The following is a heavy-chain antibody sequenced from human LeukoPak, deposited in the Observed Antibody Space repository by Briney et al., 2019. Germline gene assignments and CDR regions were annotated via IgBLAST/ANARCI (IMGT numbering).Heavy chain of an antibody. CDR1: GGTFSSYT. CDR3: ARDFVQYYYGSGSLDY. Sequence: RASVKVSCKAFGGTFSSYTISWVRQAPGQGLEWMGRIIPILGIANYAQKFQGRVTITADKSTSTAYMELSSLRSEDTAVYYCARDFVQYYYGSGSLDYWGQGTLVTVSS. D-gene: IGHD3-10*01. V-gene: IGHV1-69*04. J-gene: IGHJ4*02. CDR2: IIPILGIA.